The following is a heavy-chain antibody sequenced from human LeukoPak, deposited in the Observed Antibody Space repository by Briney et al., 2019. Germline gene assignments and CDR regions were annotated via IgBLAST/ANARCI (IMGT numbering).Heavy chain of an antibody. V-gene: IGHV1-2*02. J-gene: IGHJ3*02. D-gene: IGHD3-3*01. Sequence: ASVKVSCKASGYTFTGYYMHWVRQAPRQGLEWMGWINPNSGGTNYAQKFQGRVTMTRDTSISAAYMELSRLRSDDTAVYYCARLSITIFGERAAFDIWGQGTMVTVSS. CDR1: GYTFTGYY. CDR3: ARLSITIFGERAAFDI. CDR2: INPNSGGT.